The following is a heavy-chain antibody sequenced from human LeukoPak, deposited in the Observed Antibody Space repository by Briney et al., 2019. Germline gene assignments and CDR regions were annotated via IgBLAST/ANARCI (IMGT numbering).Heavy chain of an antibody. Sequence: PSETLSLTCAVSGGSISSSNWWSWVRQPPGKGLEWIGEIYHSGSTNYNPSLKSRVTISVDKSKNQVSLKLSSVTAADTAVYYCASSRLQYYDFWSGLTTGMDVWGQGTTVTVSS. D-gene: IGHD3-3*01. CDR3: ASSRLQYYDFWSGLTTGMDV. CDR2: IYHSGST. V-gene: IGHV4-4*02. CDR1: GGSISSSNW. J-gene: IGHJ6*02.